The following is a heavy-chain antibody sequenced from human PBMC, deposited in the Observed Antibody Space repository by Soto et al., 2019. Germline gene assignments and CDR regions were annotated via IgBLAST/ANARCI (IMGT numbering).Heavy chain of an antibody. CDR1: GFTFSSYA. V-gene: IGHV3-23*01. CDR2: ISGSGDST. D-gene: IGHD1-26*01. J-gene: IGHJ4*02. CDR3: ARRASGSYDDY. Sequence: EVQLLESGGGLVQPGGSLRLSCAASGFTFSSYAMRWVRQAPVKGLEWVSAISGSGDSTYYADSVKGRFTISRDNSKNTMYLQMNRLRGAGTAVYYCARRASGSYDDYWGQGTVVTVSS.